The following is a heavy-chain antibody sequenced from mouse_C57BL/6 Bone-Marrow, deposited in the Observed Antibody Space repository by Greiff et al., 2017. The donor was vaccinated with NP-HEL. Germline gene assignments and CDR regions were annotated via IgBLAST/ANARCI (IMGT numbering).Heavy chain of an antibody. CDR2: INPNNGGT. Sequence: VQLQQSGPELVKPGASVKMSCKASGYTFTDYNMHWVQQSHGKSLEWIGYINPNNGGTSYNQKFKGKATLTVNKSSSTAYMVLRSLTSEDSAIYYCARGGSSSCYAMDYGGQGTSVTVSS. CDR3: ARGGSSSCYAMDY. V-gene: IGHV1-22*01. CDR1: GYTFTDYN. J-gene: IGHJ4*01. D-gene: IGHD1-1*01.